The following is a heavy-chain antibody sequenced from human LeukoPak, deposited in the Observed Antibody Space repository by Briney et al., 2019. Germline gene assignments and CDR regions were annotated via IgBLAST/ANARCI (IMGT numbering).Heavy chain of an antibody. V-gene: IGHV3-23*01. J-gene: IGHJ4*02. CDR2: ISGSGGST. Sequence: PGGSLRLSCAASGFTFSSYAMSWVRQAPGEGLEWVSSISGSGGSTYYANSVKGRFTISRDNSENTLFLQMNSLRAEDTAVYYCAKDFVTGTIPFDYWGQGTLVTVSS. CDR3: AKDFVTGTIPFDY. D-gene: IGHD1-20*01. CDR1: GFTFSSYA.